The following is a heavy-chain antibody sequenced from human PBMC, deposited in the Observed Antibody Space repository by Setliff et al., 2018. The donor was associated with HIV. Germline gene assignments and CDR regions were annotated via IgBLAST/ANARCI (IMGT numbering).Heavy chain of an antibody. V-gene: IGHV4-31*03. J-gene: IGHJ4*02. CDR2: IFHSGDT. Sequence: TLSLTCSVSGVSVGSVDYYWHWIRQHPEKALEWIGYIFHSGDTYYNPSLKSRISMSVDTSKNQFSLDLTSLTAADTAVYYCATRPRIAARPFDYWGQGMLVTVSS. D-gene: IGHD6-6*01. CDR1: GVSVGSVDYY. CDR3: ATRPRIAARPFDY.